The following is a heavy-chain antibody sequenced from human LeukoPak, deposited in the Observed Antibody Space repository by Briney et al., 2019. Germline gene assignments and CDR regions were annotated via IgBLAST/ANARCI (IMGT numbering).Heavy chain of an antibody. CDR2: INYSGST. Sequence: SETLSLTCTVSGDSINNFYWSWIRQPPGKGLEWIGNINYSGSTNSNPSLNSRATISVDMSRKHFFLDLSSVTAADTAVYYCARAAHYSGTSDQYSGGWYYFDFWGQGTLVTVSS. J-gene: IGHJ4*02. CDR3: ARAAHYSGTSDQYSGGWYYFDF. CDR1: GDSINNFY. V-gene: IGHV4-59*01. D-gene: IGHD3-10*01.